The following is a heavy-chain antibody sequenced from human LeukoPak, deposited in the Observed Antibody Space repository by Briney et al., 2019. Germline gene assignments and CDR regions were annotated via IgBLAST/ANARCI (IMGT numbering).Heavy chain of an antibody. V-gene: IGHV4-59*01. D-gene: IGHD3-22*01. CDR3: ARYYYDSSGVWRYYDL. CDR2: IYYTGST. J-gene: IGHJ2*01. Sequence: SETLSLTCTLSGGSISTYYWTWIRQPPGKGLEWIGYIYYTGSTNYNPSLKSRVTISVDTSKNQFPLKLSSVTAADTAAYYCARYYYDSSGVWRYYDLWGRGTLVTVSS. CDR1: GGSISTYY.